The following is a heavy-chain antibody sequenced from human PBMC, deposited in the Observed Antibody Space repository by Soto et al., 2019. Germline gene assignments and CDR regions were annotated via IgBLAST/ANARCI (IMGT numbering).Heavy chain of an antibody. J-gene: IGHJ4*02. Sequence: SETLSLTCTVSCGSIYRSGYYWGWIRQPPGRGLEWIGNIDYNGVTYSNPSLKSRVTISRDTSKNQFSLKLTSVTAADTALYYCGKVLVGATGHTDSDSWGPGTLVTVPQ. CDR2: IDYNGVT. D-gene: IGHD2-15*01. V-gene: IGHV4-39*01. CDR1: CGSIYRSGYY. CDR3: GKVLVGATGHTDSDS.